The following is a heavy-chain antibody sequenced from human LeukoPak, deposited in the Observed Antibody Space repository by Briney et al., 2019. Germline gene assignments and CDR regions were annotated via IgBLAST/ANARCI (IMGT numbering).Heavy chain of an antibody. CDR2: INWNGGRT. CDR1: GFTFDGYG. CDR3: ARGYSGSDWGHYFDY. Sequence: PGGSLRLSCAASGFTFDGYGMSWVRQVPGKGLEWVSGINWNGGRTGYADSVKGRFTISRDNAKNSLYLQMTSLRAEDTALYHCARGYSGSDWGHYFDYWGQGSLVTVSS. V-gene: IGHV3-20*01. J-gene: IGHJ4*02. D-gene: IGHD5-12*01.